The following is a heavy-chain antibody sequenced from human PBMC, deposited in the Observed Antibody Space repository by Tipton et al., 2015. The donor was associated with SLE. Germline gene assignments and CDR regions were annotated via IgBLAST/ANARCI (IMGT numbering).Heavy chain of an antibody. CDR3: ARVSGGIAYMDV. Sequence: TLSLTCTVSGVSISSGGHYWSWLRQLPGKGLEWIGYLYYSGSTEYNPSLKSRVTISIDSSKNQFSLKLSSVTAADTAVYYCARVSGGIAYMDVWGKGTTVTFSS. CDR2: LYYSGST. J-gene: IGHJ6*03. V-gene: IGHV4-31*03. CDR1: GVSISSGGHY. D-gene: IGHD6-13*01.